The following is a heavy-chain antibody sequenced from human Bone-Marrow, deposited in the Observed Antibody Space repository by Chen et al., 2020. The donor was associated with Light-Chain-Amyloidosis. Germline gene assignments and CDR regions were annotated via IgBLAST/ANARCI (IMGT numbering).Heavy chain of an antibody. Sequence: QLQLQESGPGLVKPSETLSLTCTVPGGSISSRSYYWGWIRQPPGKGLEWIGRIYYSGSTYYNPSLKSRVTISVDTSKNQFSLKLSSVTAADTAVYYCARQLITMVRGVNNEFDYWGQGTLVTVSS. CDR2: IYYSGST. CDR1: GGSISSRSYY. J-gene: IGHJ4*02. D-gene: IGHD3-10*01. CDR3: ARQLITMVRGVNNEFDY. V-gene: IGHV4-39*01.